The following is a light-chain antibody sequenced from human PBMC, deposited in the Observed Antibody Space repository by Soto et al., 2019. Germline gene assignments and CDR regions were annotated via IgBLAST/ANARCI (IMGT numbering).Light chain of an antibody. Sequence: DIQVTQSGSSLSASVGDRVTITCRASQGISNYLAWYQQKPGEAPKLLIYGSSSLLSGVPSRFSGTRSGTDFTLTISSLQPEDFATYYCQQSFTTPYTFGQGTRLEIK. J-gene: IGKJ5*01. V-gene: IGKV1-39*01. CDR2: GSS. CDR3: QQSFTTPYT. CDR1: QGISNY.